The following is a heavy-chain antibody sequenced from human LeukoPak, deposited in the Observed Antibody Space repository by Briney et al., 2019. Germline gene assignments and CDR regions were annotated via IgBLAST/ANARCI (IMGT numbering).Heavy chain of an antibody. Sequence: AASLTLSCKASGGTFSSYAISWVRQPPGQGLEWMGWIIPIFGTANYAQKFQGRVTITADKSTSTAYMELSSLRSEDTAVYYCARDRGWRSGYYFDYWRQGTLVTVSS. CDR1: GGTFSSYA. D-gene: IGHD3-10*01. CDR2: IIPIFGTA. V-gene: IGHV1-69*06. J-gene: IGHJ4*02. CDR3: ARDRGWRSGYYFDY.